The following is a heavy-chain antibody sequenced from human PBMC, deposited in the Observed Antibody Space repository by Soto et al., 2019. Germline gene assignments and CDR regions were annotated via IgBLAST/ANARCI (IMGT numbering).Heavy chain of an antibody. CDR2: MHHSGSI. CDR1: GDSISNNKW. CDR3: ARMIFGRNVYYFDY. V-gene: IGHV4-4*02. J-gene: IGHJ4*02. D-gene: IGHD3-3*01. Sequence: SETLSLTCSVSGDSISNNKWWSWVRQPPGKGLEWIGEMHHSGSIHYNASLKSRATLSVDKSRNQFSLQLTSVTAADTALYFCARMIFGRNVYYFDYWGQGTLVTVSS.